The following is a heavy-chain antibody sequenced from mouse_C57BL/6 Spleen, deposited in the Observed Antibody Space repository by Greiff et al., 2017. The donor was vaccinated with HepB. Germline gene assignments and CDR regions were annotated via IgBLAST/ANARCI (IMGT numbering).Heavy chain of an antibody. J-gene: IGHJ2*01. D-gene: IGHD1-1*02. CDR2: IDPSDSYT. Sequence: VQLQQPGAELVMPGASVKLSCKASGYTFTSYWMHWVKQRPGQGLEWIGEIDPSDSYTNYNQKFKGKSTLTVDKSSSTAYMQLSSLTSEDSAVYYCARWEVGGENYWGQGTTLTVSS. CDR1: GYTFTSYW. V-gene: IGHV1-69*01. CDR3: ARWEVGGENY.